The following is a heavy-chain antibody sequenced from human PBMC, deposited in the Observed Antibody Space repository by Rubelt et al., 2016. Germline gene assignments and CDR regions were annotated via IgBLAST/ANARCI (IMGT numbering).Heavy chain of an antibody. Sequence: QVQLVQSGAEVKKPGSSVKVSCKASGGTFSSYAISWVRQAPGQGLEWMGGIIPVFGTANYAQKFQGRITMTADESTSTAYMGLRSLRSEDTAGYYCATTIAIRPYYFDYWGQGTLVTVSS. J-gene: IGHJ4*02. CDR1: GGTFSSYA. CDR2: IIPVFGTA. D-gene: IGHD6-6*01. CDR3: ATTIAIRPYYFDY. V-gene: IGHV1-69*01.